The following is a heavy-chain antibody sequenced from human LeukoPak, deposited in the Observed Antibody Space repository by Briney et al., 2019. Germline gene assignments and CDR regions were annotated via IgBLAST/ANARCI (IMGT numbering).Heavy chain of an antibody. CDR2: ISGSGAST. Sequence: PGGSLRLSCAASGFTFSSYAMTWVRQAPGKGLKWVSTISGSGASTYYADSVRGRFTISRDNSKNTLYLQMNSLRAEDTAVYYCAKLGSSGFYTYYFDSWGQGTLVSVSS. V-gene: IGHV3-23*01. D-gene: IGHD3-22*01. CDR1: GFTFSSYA. CDR3: AKLGSSGFYTYYFDS. J-gene: IGHJ4*02.